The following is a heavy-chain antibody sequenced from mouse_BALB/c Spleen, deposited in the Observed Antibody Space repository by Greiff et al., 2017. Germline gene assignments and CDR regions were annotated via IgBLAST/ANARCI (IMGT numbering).Heavy chain of an antibody. J-gene: IGHJ2*01. CDR2: ISSGSSTI. D-gene: IGHD1-1*01. CDR1: GFTFSSFG. Sequence: EVQLKESGGGLVQPGGSRKLSCAASGFTFSSFGMHWVRQAPEKGLEWVAYISSGSSTIYHADTVKGRFTISRDNPKNTLFLQMTSLRSEDTAMYYCARNYYGSSYVDYWGQGTTLTVSS. CDR3: ARNYYGSSYVDY. V-gene: IGHV5-17*02.